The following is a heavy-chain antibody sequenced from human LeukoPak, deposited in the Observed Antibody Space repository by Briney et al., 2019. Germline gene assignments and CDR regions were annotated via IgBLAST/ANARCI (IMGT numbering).Heavy chain of an antibody. CDR1: GFTFSSYS. D-gene: IGHD6-19*01. Sequence: GGSLRRSCAASGFTFSSYSMNWVRQTPGKGLDWVSSISGSSTYIYYADSVKGRFTISRDNAKNSLYLQMNSLRAEDTAVYYCARALEPSIAVIDYWGQGTLVTVSS. CDR2: ISGSSTYI. J-gene: IGHJ4*02. V-gene: IGHV3-21*01. CDR3: ARALEPSIAVIDY.